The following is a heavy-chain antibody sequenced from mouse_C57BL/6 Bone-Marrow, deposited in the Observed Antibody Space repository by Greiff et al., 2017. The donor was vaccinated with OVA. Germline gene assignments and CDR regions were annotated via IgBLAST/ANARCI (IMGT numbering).Heavy chain of an antibody. CDR3: ARHKSYGISPWFAY. D-gene: IGHD1-1*01. CDR2: ISNGGGST. V-gene: IGHV5-12*01. CDR1: GFTFSDYY. J-gene: IGHJ3*01. Sequence: EVMLVESGGGLVQPGGSLKLSCAASGFTFSDYYMYWVRQTPEKRLEWVAYISNGGGSTYYPDTVKGRFTISIDNAKNTLYLQMSRLKSEDTAMYYCARHKSYGISPWFAYWGQGTLVTVSA.